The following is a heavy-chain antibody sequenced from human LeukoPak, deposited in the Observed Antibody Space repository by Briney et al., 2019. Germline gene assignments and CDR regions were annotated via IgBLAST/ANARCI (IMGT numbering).Heavy chain of an antibody. CDR1: GGSFSGYY. D-gene: IGHD6-19*01. Sequence: SETLSLTCAVYGGSFSGYYWSWIRQPPGKGLEWIGEINHSGSTNYNPSLKSRVTISVDTSKNQFSLKLSSVTAADTAEYYCARPVGYSSGWYAFDIWGQGTMVTVSS. J-gene: IGHJ3*02. V-gene: IGHV4-34*01. CDR3: ARPVGYSSGWYAFDI. CDR2: INHSGST.